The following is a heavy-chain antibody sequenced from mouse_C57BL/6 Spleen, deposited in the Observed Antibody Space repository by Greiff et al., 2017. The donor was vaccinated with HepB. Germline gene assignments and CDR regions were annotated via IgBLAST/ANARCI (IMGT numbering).Heavy chain of an antibody. D-gene: IGHD1-1*01. J-gene: IGHJ2*01. CDR3: TTGVTTVVARDY. V-gene: IGHV14-4*01. CDR1: GFNIKDDY. Sequence: EVQLVESGAELVRPGASVKLSCTASGFNIKDDYMHWVKQRPEQGLEWIGWIDPENGDTEYASKFQGKATITADTSSNTAYLQLSSLTSEDTAVYYCTTGVTTVVARDYWGQGTTLTVSS. CDR2: IDPENGDT.